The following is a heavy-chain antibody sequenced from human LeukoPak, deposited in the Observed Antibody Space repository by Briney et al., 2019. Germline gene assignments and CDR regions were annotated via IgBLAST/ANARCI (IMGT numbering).Heavy chain of an antibody. CDR3: ARAPYYYGSGSLRPNDAFDI. Sequence: ASVKVSCKASGYTFTGYYMHWVRQAPGQGLEWVGWINPNSGGTNYAQKFQGRVTMTRDTSISTAYMELSRLRSDDTAVYYCARAPYYYGSGSLRPNDAFDIWGQGTMVTVSS. CDR1: GYTFTGYY. CDR2: INPNSGGT. V-gene: IGHV1-2*02. D-gene: IGHD3-10*01. J-gene: IGHJ3*02.